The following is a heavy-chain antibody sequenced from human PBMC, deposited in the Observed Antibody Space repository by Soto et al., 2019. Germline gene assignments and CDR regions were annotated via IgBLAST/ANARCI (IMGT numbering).Heavy chain of an antibody. V-gene: IGHV3-74*01. CDR2: INSDGSTT. CDR3: ARSLNSGSTFDP. Sequence: EVQLVESGGGLVQPGGSLRLSCAASGFTFSSYWMHWVRQAPGKGLVWVSRINSDGSTTTYADSVTGRFTISRDNAKNTLYLHMNSLRAEDAAVYYCARSLNSGSTFDPWGQGTLVTVSS. D-gene: IGHD6-6*01. J-gene: IGHJ5*02. CDR1: GFTFSSYW.